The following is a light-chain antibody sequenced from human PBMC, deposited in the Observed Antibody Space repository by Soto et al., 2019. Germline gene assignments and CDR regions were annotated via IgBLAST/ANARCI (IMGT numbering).Light chain of an antibody. Sequence: QSVLTQPPTASGTPGQRVTVSCSGSSSNIGNNYVFWYQLLPGTAPKLLIYRNDQRPSGVSDRFSGSKSGTSASLAISGLRSEDEADYYCAAWDDSLSGSYVFGTGTKVTVL. J-gene: IGLJ1*01. V-gene: IGLV1-47*01. CDR2: RND. CDR1: SSNIGNNY. CDR3: AAWDDSLSGSYV.